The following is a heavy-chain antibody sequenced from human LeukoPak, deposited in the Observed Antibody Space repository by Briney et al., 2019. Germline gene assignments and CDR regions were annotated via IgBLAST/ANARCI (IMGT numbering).Heavy chain of an antibody. CDR1: GFTVSSNY. Sequence: GGSLRLSCAASGFTVSSNYMSWVRQAPGKGLECISVIYSAGTTNYADSVKGRFTISRDISKNTVYLQMNSLRAEDTAVYYCARTPNYYYGSENYYNDWGQGTLVTVSS. CDR3: ARTPNYYYGSENYYND. V-gene: IGHV3-53*01. CDR2: IYSAGTT. J-gene: IGHJ4*02. D-gene: IGHD3-10*01.